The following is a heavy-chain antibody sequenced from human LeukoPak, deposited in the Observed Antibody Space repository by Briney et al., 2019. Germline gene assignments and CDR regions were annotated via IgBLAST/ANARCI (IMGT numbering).Heavy chain of an antibody. CDR1: GFTFSSYA. D-gene: IGHD3-16*01. CDR3: AKGVDASGIYYYFYMDV. V-gene: IGHV3-23*01. CDR2: ISGSGAST. J-gene: IGHJ6*03. Sequence: GGSLRLSCAASGFTFSSYAMSWVRQAPGKGLEWVSAISGSGASTYYADSVKGRFTVSRDNSKNTLYLQMNSLRAEDTAVYYCAKGVDASGIYYYFYMDVWGKGTTVSVSS.